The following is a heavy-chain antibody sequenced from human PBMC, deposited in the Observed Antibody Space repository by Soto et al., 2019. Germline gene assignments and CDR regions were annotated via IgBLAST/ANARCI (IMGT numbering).Heavy chain of an antibody. Sequence: SETLSLTCTVSGGSISSYYWSWIRQPPGKGLEWIGYIYYSGSTNYNPSLKSRVTISVDTSKNQFSLKLSSVTAADTAVYYCAKYINPLLDGMAVWGQGTTVPVSS. CDR2: IYYSGST. CDR3: AKYINPLLDGMAV. D-gene: IGHD1-1*01. CDR1: GGSISSYY. V-gene: IGHV4-59*01. J-gene: IGHJ6*02.